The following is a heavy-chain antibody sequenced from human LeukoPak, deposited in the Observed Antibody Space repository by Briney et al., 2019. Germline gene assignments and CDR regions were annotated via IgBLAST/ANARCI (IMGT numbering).Heavy chain of an antibody. V-gene: IGHV3-49*03. D-gene: IGHD2-15*01. J-gene: IGHJ4*02. CDR3: TRGLLGPFDY. Sequence: GGSLRLSCTTSGFTSGECALNWFRQAPGKGLEWIGFIRSKPDGGATEYAASLKGRFTISRDDSKSIAYLQMNSLKTEDTAVYYCTRGLLGPFDYWGQGTLVTVSS. CDR1: GFTSGECA. CDR2: IRSKPDGGAT.